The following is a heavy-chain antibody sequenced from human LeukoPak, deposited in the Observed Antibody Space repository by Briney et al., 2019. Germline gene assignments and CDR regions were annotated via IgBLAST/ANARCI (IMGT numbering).Heavy chain of an antibody. J-gene: IGHJ5*02. CDR1: GFTFSSYG. Sequence: GGSLRLSCAASGFTFSSYGMQWVRQAPGKGLEWVTFISYDGTNKYYADSVKGRFTISRDNSKNTVYLQMNSLRPEDTAVYYCPKGSAGTGDGWFDPWGQGTLVSVSS. D-gene: IGHD6-13*01. CDR3: PKGSAGTGDGWFDP. V-gene: IGHV3-30*02. CDR2: ISYDGTNK.